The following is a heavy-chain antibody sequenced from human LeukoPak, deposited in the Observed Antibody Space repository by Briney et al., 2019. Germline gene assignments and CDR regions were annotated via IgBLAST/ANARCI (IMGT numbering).Heavy chain of an antibody. CDR1: GYSISSGFY. V-gene: IGHV4-38-2*02. CDR3: ARGPSIQLWSDPYYYGMDV. J-gene: IGHJ6*02. D-gene: IGHD5-18*01. Sequence: SETLSLTCTVSGYSISSGFYWGWIRQSPGKGLEWIGSIYQSGSTYYNPSLKSRVTMSVDTSKNQFSLKLSSVTAADTAVYYCARGPSIQLWSDPYYYGMDVWGQGTTVTVSS. CDR2: IYQSGST.